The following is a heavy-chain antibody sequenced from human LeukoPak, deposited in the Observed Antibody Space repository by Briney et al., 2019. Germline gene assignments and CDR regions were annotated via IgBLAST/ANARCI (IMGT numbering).Heavy chain of an antibody. CDR1: GFTFDDYA. CDR3: ARSPTMIVVVPYFDY. D-gene: IGHD3-22*01. V-gene: IGHV3-9*03. J-gene: IGHJ4*02. Sequence: PGGSLRLSCAASGFTFDDYAMHWVQQAPGKGLEWVSGISWNSGSIGYADSVKGRFTISRDNAKNSLYLQMNSLRAEDMALYYCARSPTMIVVVPYFDYWGQGTLVTVSS. CDR2: ISWNSGSI.